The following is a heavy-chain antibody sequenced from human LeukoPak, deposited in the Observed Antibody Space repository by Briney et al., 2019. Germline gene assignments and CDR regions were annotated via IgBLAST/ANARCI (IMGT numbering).Heavy chain of an antibody. Sequence: ASVKVSCKASGYTFTNNALHRVRQAPGQRLEWMGWNNIGNGNTKYSQRFQGRVTFVRDTSATTAYMELSSLTSEDTAVYYCARRQGRYFDYWGQGTLVTVSS. V-gene: IGHV1-3*04. CDR1: GYTFTNNA. CDR3: ARRQGRYFDY. J-gene: IGHJ4*02. CDR2: NNIGNGNT.